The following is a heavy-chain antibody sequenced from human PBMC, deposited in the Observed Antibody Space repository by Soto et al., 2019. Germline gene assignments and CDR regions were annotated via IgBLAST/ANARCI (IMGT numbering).Heavy chain of an antibody. V-gene: IGHV4-4*02. CDR3: AREIVTAGGKNYFDP. CDR2: VYHTGDT. J-gene: IGHJ5*02. D-gene: IGHD2-21*02. CDR1: GGTVASSHW. Sequence: TSETLSLTCCVSGGTVASSHWWSWVRQSPGRGLEWIGNVYHTGDTNFNPSLQSRVTFSVDKSNNQFSLRLTSVTAADTAVYFCAREIVTAGGKNYFDPWGPGKLVTAAS.